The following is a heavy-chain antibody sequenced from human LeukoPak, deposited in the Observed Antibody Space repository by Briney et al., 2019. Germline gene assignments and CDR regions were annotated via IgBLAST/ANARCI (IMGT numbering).Heavy chain of an antibody. V-gene: IGHV4-39*01. CDR3: ARRRVYCSGGSCYHYFDY. D-gene: IGHD2-15*01. J-gene: IGHJ4*02. Sequence: SETLSLTCTVSGGSISSSSYDWGWIRQPPGKGLEWIRRIYYSGSTYYPPSLNRLFTISVDTSKNQFSLKLSSVTAADTAVYYCARRRVYCSGGSCYHYFDYWGQGTLATVSS. CDR1: GGSISSSSYD. CDR2: IYYSGST.